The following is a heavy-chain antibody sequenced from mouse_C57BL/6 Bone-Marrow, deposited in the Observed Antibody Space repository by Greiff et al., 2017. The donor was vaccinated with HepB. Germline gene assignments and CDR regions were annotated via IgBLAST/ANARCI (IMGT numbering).Heavy chain of an antibody. V-gene: IGHV14-4*01. Sequence: DVQLQESGAELVRPGASVKLSCTASGFNIKDDYMHWVKQRPEQGLEWIGWIDPENGDTEYASKFQGKATITADTSSNTAYLQLSSLTSEDTAVYYCTSYYYAMDYWGQGTSVTVSS. CDR3: TSYYYAMDY. CDR1: GFNIKDDY. CDR2: IDPENGDT. J-gene: IGHJ4*01.